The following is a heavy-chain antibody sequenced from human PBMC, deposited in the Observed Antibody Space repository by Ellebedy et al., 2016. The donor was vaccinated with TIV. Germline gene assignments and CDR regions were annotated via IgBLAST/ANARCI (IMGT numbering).Heavy chain of an antibody. Sequence: GESLKISCEASGYSFTTYWVGWVRQTPGKGLEWMGLIYPDDSDTRYSPSFQGQVTISADKSISTAYLQWTSLKASDTGIYYCGRPEGVGSTPRLRHWGPGTQVTVSS. CDR2: IYPDDSDT. D-gene: IGHD3-3*01. J-gene: IGHJ4*02. V-gene: IGHV5-51*01. CDR1: GYSFTTYW. CDR3: GRPEGVGSTPRLRH.